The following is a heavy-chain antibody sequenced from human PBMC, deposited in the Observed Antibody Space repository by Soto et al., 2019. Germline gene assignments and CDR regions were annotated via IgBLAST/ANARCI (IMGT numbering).Heavy chain of an antibody. D-gene: IGHD3-3*01. CDR2: IFSNDEK. CDR1: GCSLINAKMG. CDR3: ARISYDFWSGSPNYYYYYYMDV. Sequence: QVTLKESGPVLVKPTETLTLTCTVSGCSLINAKMGVSWIRQPPGKALEGLAHIFSNDEKSYSTSLKSRLTISKDTSKSQVVLTMTNMDPVDTAAYYCARISYDFWSGSPNYYYYYYMDVWGKGTTVTASS. V-gene: IGHV2-26*01. J-gene: IGHJ6*03.